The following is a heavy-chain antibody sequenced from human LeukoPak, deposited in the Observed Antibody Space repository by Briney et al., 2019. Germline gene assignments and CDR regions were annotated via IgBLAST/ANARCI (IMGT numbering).Heavy chain of an antibody. D-gene: IGHD2-2*01. J-gene: IGHJ3*02. CDR1: GGTFSSYA. Sequence: SVKVSCKASGGTFSSYAISWVRQAPGQGLEWMGGIIPIFGTANYAQKFQGRVTITADESTSTAYMELSSLRSEDTAVYYCARELPGGVVVPAAMAADAFDIWGQGTMVTVSS. CDR2: IIPIFGTA. CDR3: ARELPGGVVVPAAMAADAFDI. V-gene: IGHV1-69*13.